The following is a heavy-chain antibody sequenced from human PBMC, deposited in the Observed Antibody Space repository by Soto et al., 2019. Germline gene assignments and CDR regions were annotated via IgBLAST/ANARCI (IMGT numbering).Heavy chain of an antibody. Sequence: QITLKESGPTLVKPTQTLTLTCTFSGFSLSTSGVGVGWIRQPPGEALEWLALIYWDDDKRYSPSLKSRLTITKDTSKNQVVLTMTNMDPVDTATYYCARDLRPLRAFDIWGQGTMVTVSS. CDR1: GFSLSTSGVG. V-gene: IGHV2-5*02. D-gene: IGHD4-17*01. CDR3: ARDLRPLRAFDI. CDR2: IYWDDDK. J-gene: IGHJ3*02.